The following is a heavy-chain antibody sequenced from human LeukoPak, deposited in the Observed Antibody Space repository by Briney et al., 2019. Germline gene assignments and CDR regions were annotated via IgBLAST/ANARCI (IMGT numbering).Heavy chain of an antibody. Sequence: SGTLSLTCAVSGGSISSSNWWSWVRQPPGKGLEWIGEIYHSGSTNYNPSLKSRVTISVAKSKNQFSLKLSSVTAADTAIYYCAKSFSETERATITAYWGQGTLVTVSS. CDR3: AKSFSETERATITAY. CDR2: IYHSGST. CDR1: GGSISSSNW. D-gene: IGHD5-24*01. V-gene: IGHV4-4*02. J-gene: IGHJ4*02.